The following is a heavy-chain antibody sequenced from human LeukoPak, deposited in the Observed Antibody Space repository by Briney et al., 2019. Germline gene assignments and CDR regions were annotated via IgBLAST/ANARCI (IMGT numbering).Heavy chain of an antibody. V-gene: IGHV4-59*08. Sequence: SETLSLTCTVSGGSISSYYWSWIRQPPGKGLEWIGYIYYSGSTNYNPSLKSRVTISVDTSKNQFSLKLSSVTAADTAVYYCARLSYYYYGMDVWGQGTTVTVSS. CDR3: ARLSYYYYGMDV. CDR1: GGSISSYY. J-gene: IGHJ6*02. CDR2: IYYSGST.